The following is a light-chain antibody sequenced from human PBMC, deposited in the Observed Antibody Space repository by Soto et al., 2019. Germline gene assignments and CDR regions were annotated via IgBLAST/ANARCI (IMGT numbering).Light chain of an antibody. J-gene: IGKJ5*01. CDR2: GAS. Sequence: EIVLTQSPGTLSLSPGDRATLSCRASQTVSNNYLAWCQQKPGQAPRVIMYGASRRATGIPDRFSGGGSGTDFTLTISRLEHEDFAVYFCQQYAGPPTTFGQGTRLEIK. CDR3: QQYAGPPTT. V-gene: IGKV3-20*01. CDR1: QTVSNNY.